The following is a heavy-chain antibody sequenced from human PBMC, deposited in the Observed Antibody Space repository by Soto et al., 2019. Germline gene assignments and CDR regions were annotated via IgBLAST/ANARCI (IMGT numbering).Heavy chain of an antibody. V-gene: IGHV3-23*01. J-gene: IGHJ5*02. D-gene: IGHD2-2*01. CDR1: GFTFSSYA. CDR3: AKFIVVVPAAPNWFDP. CDR2: ISGSGGST. Sequence: GGSLRLSCAASGFTFSSYAMSWVRQAPGKGLEWVSAISGSGGSTYYADSVKGRFTISRDNSKNTLYLQMNSLRAEDTAVYYCAKFIVVVPAAPNWFDPWGQGTLVTVSS.